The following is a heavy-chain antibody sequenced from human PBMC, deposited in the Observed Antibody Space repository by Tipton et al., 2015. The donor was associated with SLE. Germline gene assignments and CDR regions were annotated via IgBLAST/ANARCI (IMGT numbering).Heavy chain of an antibody. Sequence: SLRLSCATSGFTFSTSNMHWVRQAPGKGLEWVSLIRFDRDHQYNADSVKGRFTTSRDNSKNTLYLQMNSLRAEDTAVYYCAKDGARGYYYYGMDVWGQGTTVTVSS. V-gene: IGHV3-30*02. CDR3: AKDGARGYYYYGMDV. J-gene: IGHJ6*02. CDR1: GFTFSTSN. D-gene: IGHD3-16*01. CDR2: IRFDRDHQ.